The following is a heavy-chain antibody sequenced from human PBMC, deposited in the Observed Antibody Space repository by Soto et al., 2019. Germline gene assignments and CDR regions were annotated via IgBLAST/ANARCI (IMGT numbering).Heavy chain of an antibody. Sequence: SETLSLTCAVSGGSIISGGYSWSWIRQPPGKGLEWIGYIYHSGSTYYDPSLKSRVTISVDRSKNQFSLKLSSVTAADTAVYYCARGRGSVYGGKDPLYYFDYWGQGTLVTVSS. CDR3: ARGRGSVYGGKDPLYYFDY. J-gene: IGHJ4*02. CDR2: IYHSGST. D-gene: IGHD4-17*01. CDR1: GGSIISGGYS. V-gene: IGHV4-30-2*01.